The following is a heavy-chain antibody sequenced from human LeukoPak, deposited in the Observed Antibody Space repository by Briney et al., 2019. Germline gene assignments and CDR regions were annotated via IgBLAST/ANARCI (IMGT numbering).Heavy chain of an antibody. V-gene: IGHV3-23*01. CDR2: ISGSGGIT. J-gene: IGHJ4*02. D-gene: IGHD2-2*01. Sequence: GGSLRLSSAARLDTLSVYATCSGRQAPGKGLEWVSAISGSGGITYYADSVKGRFTISRDNSKNTLYLQKNSLRAEDTAVYYSSTGERYCCSTSCYASIDYWGQGTLVTVSS. CDR3: STGERYCCSTSCYASIDY. CDR1: DTLSVYA.